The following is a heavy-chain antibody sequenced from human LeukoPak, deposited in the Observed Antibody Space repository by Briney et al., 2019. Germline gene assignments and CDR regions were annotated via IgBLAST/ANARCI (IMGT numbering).Heavy chain of an antibody. CDR1: GGSIRSSSYY. CDR3: ARHPYYYYYMDV. V-gene: IGHV4-39*01. Sequence: SETLSLTCTVSGGSIRSSSYYWGWIRQPPGKGLEWIGSIYYSGSTYYNPSLKSRVTIPVDTSRNQFSLKLSSVTAADTAVYYCARHPYYYYYMDVWGKGTTVTVSS. CDR2: IYYSGST. J-gene: IGHJ6*03.